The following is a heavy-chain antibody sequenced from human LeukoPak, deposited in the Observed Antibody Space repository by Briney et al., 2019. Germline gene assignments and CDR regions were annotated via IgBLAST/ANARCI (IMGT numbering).Heavy chain of an antibody. CDR1: GFTFSSYA. V-gene: IGHV3-23*01. CDR3: ASPRGVAARGAAWFDP. Sequence: GGSLRLSCAASGFTFSSYAMSWVRQAPGKGLEWVSAISGSGGSTYYADSVKGRFTISRDNSKNTLYLQMNSLRAEDTAVYYCASPRGVAARGAAWFDPWGQGTLVTVSS. J-gene: IGHJ5*02. CDR2: ISGSGGST. D-gene: IGHD6-6*01.